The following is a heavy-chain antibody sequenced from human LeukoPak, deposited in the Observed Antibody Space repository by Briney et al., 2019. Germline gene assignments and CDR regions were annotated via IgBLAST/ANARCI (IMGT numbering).Heavy chain of an antibody. CDR3: ARAVDGTPGY. V-gene: IGHV3-48*03. J-gene: IGHJ4*02. CDR2: ISSSGSTI. D-gene: IGHD6-19*01. Sequence: GGSLRLSCAASGFTFSSYEMNWVRQAPGKGLEWVSYISSSGSTIYYADSVKGRFTISRDNAKNTLYLQMNSLRAEDTAVYYCARAVDGTPGYWGQGTLVTVSS. CDR1: GFTFSSYE.